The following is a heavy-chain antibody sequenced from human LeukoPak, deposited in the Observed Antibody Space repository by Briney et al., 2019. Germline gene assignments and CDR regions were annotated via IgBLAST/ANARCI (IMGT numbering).Heavy chain of an antibody. Sequence: ASVKVSCKASGYTFTTYGISWVRQAPGQGLEWMGWISAYNGNTNYAQKLQGRVTMTTDTSMSTAYMELRSLRSDDTAVYYCARDPSGRYCNGGSCYSPYWGQGTLVTVSS. CDR1: GYTFTTYG. D-gene: IGHD2-15*01. CDR3: ARDPSGRYCNGGSCYSPY. J-gene: IGHJ4*02. CDR2: ISAYNGNT. V-gene: IGHV1-18*04.